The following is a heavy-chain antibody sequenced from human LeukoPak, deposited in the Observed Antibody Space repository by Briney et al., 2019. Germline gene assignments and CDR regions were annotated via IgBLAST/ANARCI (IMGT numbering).Heavy chain of an antibody. V-gene: IGHV3-53*01. CDR3: AGATKWLAHDF. J-gene: IGHJ4*02. Sequence: PGGSLRLSCAASGFTVSDTYMSWVRQAAGKGWEWVSTIFDAGRTTYGDSVKGRFTVSRDTYNNTLFLQMKSLRADDTAVYYCAGATKWLAHDFWGQGTLVTVSS. D-gene: IGHD6-19*01. CDR2: IFDAGRT. CDR1: GFTVSDTY.